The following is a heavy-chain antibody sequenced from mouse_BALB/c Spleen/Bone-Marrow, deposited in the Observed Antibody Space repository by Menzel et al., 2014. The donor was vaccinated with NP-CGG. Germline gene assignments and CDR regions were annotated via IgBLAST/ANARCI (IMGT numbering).Heavy chain of an antibody. V-gene: IGHV7-1*02. CDR1: GFTFSDFY. Sequence: EVMLVEFGGDLVQPGDSLRLSCATSGFTFSDFYMEWVRQPPGKRLEWIAASRNKAKHYTTEYSASVKGRFIVSRDTSQSILYLQMNALRAEDTAIYYSARDVGYGNYFVYWGQGTLVTVSA. CDR3: ARDVGYGNYFVY. CDR2: SRNKAKHYTT. J-gene: IGHJ3*01. D-gene: IGHD2-10*02.